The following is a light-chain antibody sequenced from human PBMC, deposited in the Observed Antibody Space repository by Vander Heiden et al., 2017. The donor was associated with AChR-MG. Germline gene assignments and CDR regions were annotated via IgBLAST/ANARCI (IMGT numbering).Light chain of an antibody. Sequence: DIQMTQSPSTLSASVGDRVTITCRASQSISNWLAWYQQKPGKAPNLLIYRASTLESGVPSRFSCSGSGTEFTLTISSLQPDDFATYYCQQYNSFPGTFGQGTKVEIK. CDR2: RAS. J-gene: IGKJ1*01. CDR1: QSISNW. CDR3: QQYNSFPGT. V-gene: IGKV1-5*03.